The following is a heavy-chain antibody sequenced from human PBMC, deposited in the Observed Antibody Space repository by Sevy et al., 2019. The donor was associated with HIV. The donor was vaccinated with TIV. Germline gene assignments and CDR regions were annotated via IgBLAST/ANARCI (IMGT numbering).Heavy chain of an antibody. Sequence: GGSLRLSCAASGFTFSSYAMHWVRQAPGKGLEWVAVISYDGSNKYYADSVKGRFTISRDNSKNTLYLQMNSLRAEDTAVYYCARDNWFDPWGQGTLVTVSS. CDR3: ARDNWFDP. V-gene: IGHV3-30*04. CDR2: ISYDGSNK. CDR1: GFTFSSYA. J-gene: IGHJ5*02.